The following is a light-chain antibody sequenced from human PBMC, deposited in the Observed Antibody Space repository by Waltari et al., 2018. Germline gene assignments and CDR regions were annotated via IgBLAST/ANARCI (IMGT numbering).Light chain of an antibody. CDR1: QSVLYSSNNKNY. J-gene: IGKJ1*01. CDR3: QQYYAVRRT. Sequence: DIVMTQSPEFLAVPLGERATINCKSSQSVLYSSNNKNYLAWYQQKPGQPPKLLIHWASTRESVVPDRFSGSGSGTDFTLTISSLQAEDVAVYYCQQYYAVRRTFGQGTKVEV. V-gene: IGKV4-1*01. CDR2: WAS.